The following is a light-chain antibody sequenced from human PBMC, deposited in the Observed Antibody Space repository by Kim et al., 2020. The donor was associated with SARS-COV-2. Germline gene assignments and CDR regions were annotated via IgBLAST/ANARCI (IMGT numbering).Light chain of an antibody. J-gene: IGKJ1*01. V-gene: IGKV1-27*01. CDR3: QKHNSAPWT. CDR1: QDISHY. Sequence: ASVGDRVTITCRASQDISHYLAWYQQKPGKVPKLLIFAASALQSGVPSRFSGSGSGTDFTLTISSLQPEDVATYYCQKHNSAPWTFGQGTKVEIK. CDR2: AAS.